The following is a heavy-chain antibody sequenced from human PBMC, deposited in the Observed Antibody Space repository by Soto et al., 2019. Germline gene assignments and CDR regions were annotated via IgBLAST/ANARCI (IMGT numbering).Heavy chain of an antibody. CDR2: IDPSDSYT. CDR3: ASCAYYYSMDV. V-gene: IGHV5-10-1*01. CDR1: GYSFTSYW. J-gene: IGHJ6*04. Sequence: GESLKIACKGSGYSFTSYWISWVRRMTGKGLEWMGRIDPSDSYTNYSTTFQGHVTVSANESIGTAYVQWSSLKASDTAMYYCASCAYYYSMDVWGKWTTVTVSS.